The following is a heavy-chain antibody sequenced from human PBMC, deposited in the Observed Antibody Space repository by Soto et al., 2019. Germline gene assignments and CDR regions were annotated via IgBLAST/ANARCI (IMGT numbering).Heavy chain of an antibody. V-gene: IGHV5-10-1*01. CDR3: ARHGPAGSMAARQGYDCYNGRGV. CDR1: GYSFTSYW. Sequence: GVSLQISCKGSGYSFTSYWISWVRQMPGKGLEWMGKIDPNDSYTNYSPSFQGHVTISADKSISTAYLQWSSLKASDTAMYYCARHGPAGSMAARQGYDCYNGRGVCGPVTRVTFSS. CDR2: IDPNDSYT. D-gene: IGHD6-6*01. J-gene: IGHJ6*02.